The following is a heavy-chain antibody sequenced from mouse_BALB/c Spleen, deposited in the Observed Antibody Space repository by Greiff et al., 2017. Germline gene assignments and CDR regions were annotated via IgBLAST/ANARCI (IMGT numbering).Heavy chain of an antibody. CDR3: AIIYYDYPAY. J-gene: IGHJ3*01. CDR1: GYSFTSYW. CDR2: IHPSASET. V-gene: IGHV1-74*01. D-gene: IGHD2-4*01. Sequence: QVQLQQPGAELVRPGASVKLSCKASGYSFTSYWMNWVKQRPGQGLEWIGMIHPSASETRLNQKFKDKATLTVDKSSSTAYMQLSSPTSEDSAVYYCAIIYYDYPAYWGQGTLVTVSA.